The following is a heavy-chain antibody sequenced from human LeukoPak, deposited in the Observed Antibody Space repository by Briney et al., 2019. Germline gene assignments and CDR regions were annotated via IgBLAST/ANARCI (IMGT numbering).Heavy chain of an antibody. CDR3: AKPDKLVVAATYFDY. Sequence: PGGSLSLSCAASGFTFSSYGRLWVRHPPGKGLVGVAVILYDGSNKYYADSVKGRFTISRDNSKNTLYLQMNRLRAEDTAVYYCAKPDKLVVAATYFDYWGQGTLVTVSS. J-gene: IGHJ4*02. CDR2: ILYDGSNK. D-gene: IGHD2-15*01. V-gene: IGHV3-30*18. CDR1: GFTFSSYG.